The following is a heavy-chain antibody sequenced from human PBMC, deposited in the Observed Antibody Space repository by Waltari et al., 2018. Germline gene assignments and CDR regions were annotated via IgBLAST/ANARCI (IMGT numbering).Heavy chain of an antibody. CDR3: GREGGTSGYSGYLDT. V-gene: IGHV3-30*01. D-gene: IGHD2-15*01. Sequence: QVQLVESGGGVVQPGRSLRLSCAAPAFTYRTSIIHWVRQAPGKGVEWGAAMSYDGFSKYYADSVKGRFSIGRDDSQNTVYLQANSLTTEDTAVYYCGREGGTSGYSGYLDTWGQGTLVTVSS. J-gene: IGHJ4*02. CDR1: AFTYRTSI. CDR2: MSYDGFSK.